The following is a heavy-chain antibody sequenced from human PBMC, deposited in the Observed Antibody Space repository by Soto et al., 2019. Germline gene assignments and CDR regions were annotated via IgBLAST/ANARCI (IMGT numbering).Heavy chain of an antibody. CDR2: ISYDGGDK. V-gene: IGHV3-30*18. Sequence: QVQLVESGGGVVQPGRSLRLSCAASGFTFSNFGMHWVRQAPGKGLEWVALISYDGGDKYYVDSVKGRFTVSRDDSKKTLYLRMNSLRAEDTAVYYCAKDYVLTTVSTYFENWGQGTLVTVSS. D-gene: IGHD4-17*01. CDR1: GFTFSNFG. J-gene: IGHJ4*02. CDR3: AKDYVLTTVSTYFEN.